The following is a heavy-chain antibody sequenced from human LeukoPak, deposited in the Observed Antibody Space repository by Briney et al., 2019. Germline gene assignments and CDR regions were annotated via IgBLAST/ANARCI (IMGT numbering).Heavy chain of an antibody. V-gene: IGHV3-23*01. D-gene: IGHD3-10*01. CDR3: AKDLSIRGTKYYFDS. J-gene: IGHJ4*02. Sequence: GGSLRLSCAASGFTFNNYAMSWVRQAPGKGLEWVSGISFSGGGTYYADSGKGRFTISRDNSRNTLYLQMNSLRAEDTAVYYCAKDLSIRGTKYYFDSWGQGTLVTVSS. CDR1: GFTFNNYA. CDR2: ISFSGGGT.